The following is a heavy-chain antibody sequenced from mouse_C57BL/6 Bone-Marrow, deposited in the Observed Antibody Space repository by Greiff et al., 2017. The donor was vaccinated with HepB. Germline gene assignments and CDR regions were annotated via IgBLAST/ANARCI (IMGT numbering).Heavy chain of an antibody. V-gene: IGHV1-19*01. Sequence: VQLQQSGPVLVKPGASVKMSCKASGYTFTDYYMNWVKQSHGKSLEWIGVINPYNGGTSYNQKFKGKATLTVDKSSSTAYMELNSLTSEDSAVYYCARPHYGNYVAWFAYWGQGTLVTVSA. CDR3: ARPHYGNYVAWFAY. CDR2: INPYNGGT. D-gene: IGHD2-1*01. J-gene: IGHJ3*01. CDR1: GYTFTDYY.